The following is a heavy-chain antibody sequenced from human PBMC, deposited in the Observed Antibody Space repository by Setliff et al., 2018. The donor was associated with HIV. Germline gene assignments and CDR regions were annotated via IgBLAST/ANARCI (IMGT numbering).Heavy chain of an antibody. CDR3: ARDGAFVWGTYRYQGFDH. J-gene: IGHJ4*02. V-gene: IGHV1-3*01. CDR1: GYTFTSYA. D-gene: IGHD3-16*02. Sequence: ASVKVSCKASGYTFTSYAMHWVRQAPGQRLEWLGWINAGSGNTRYSQKFQGRVTITRDTSARTVYMDLVSLISEDTAVYYCARDGAFVWGTYRYQGFDHWGQGTLVTVSS. CDR2: INAGSGNT.